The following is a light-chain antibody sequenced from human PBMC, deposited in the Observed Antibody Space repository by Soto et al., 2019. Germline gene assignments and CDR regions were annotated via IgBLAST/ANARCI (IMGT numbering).Light chain of an antibody. CDR3: QQYGSSPIT. CDR1: QSVRSNY. J-gene: IGKJ5*01. Sequence: EIVWTQSPGTLSLSPGERATLSCRASQSVRSNYLAWYQQKPGQAPRLLIYVASSRATGIPDRFSGSGSGTDFTLTISRLEPEDFAVYYCQQYGSSPITFGQGTRLEIK. CDR2: VAS. V-gene: IGKV3-20*01.